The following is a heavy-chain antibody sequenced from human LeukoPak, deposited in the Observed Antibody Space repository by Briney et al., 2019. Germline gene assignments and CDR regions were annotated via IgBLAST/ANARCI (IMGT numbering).Heavy chain of an antibody. Sequence: GGSLRLSCAASGFTVRDFWMAWVRQAPGKGLEWVAHIKEDRTADYYVDSVKGRFTISKDDGKDSLHLQMNSLRVEDTAVYYCVRGGWELDYWGQGTLVTVSS. V-gene: IGHV3-7*01. D-gene: IGHD4-23*01. CDR1: GFTVRDFW. J-gene: IGHJ4*02. CDR2: IKEDRTAD. CDR3: VRGGWELDY.